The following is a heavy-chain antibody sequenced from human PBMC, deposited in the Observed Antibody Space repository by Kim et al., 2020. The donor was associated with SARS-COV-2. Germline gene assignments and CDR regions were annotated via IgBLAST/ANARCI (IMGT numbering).Heavy chain of an antibody. D-gene: IGHD3-10*01. Sequence: SVKGRFTISRDNAKNSLYLQMNSLRAEDTAVYYCARTACLVIRGHGYFDLWGRGTLVTVSS. V-gene: IGHV3-21*01. J-gene: IGHJ2*01. CDR3: ARTACLVIRGHGYFDL.